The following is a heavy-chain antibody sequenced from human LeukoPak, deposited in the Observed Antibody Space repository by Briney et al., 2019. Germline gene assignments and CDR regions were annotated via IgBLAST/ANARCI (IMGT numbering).Heavy chain of an antibody. V-gene: IGHV3-23*01. J-gene: IGHJ3*02. CDR2: ISGRGGST. CDR1: GFTFSSYA. D-gene: IGHD3-16*02. CDR3: AKDIRLGVLSLYPGDAFDI. Sequence: PGGSLRLSCAASGFTFSSYAMSWVRQAPGKGLAWVSAISGRGGSTYYEASVKGRFTISRDNSKNTLYLQMNSLRAEDTAVYYCAKDIRLGVLSLYPGDAFDIWGQGTMVAVSS.